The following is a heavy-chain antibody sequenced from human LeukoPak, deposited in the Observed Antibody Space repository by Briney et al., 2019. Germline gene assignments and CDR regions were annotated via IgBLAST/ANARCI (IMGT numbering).Heavy chain of an antibody. CDR3: ARSSGRAEPFDL. CDR2: ISVYNGNT. D-gene: IGHD6-13*01. CDR1: GYTFTSYG. J-gene: IGHJ2*01. V-gene: IGHV1-18*01. Sequence: ASVKVSCKASGYTFTSYGISWVRQAPGQGLEWMGWISVYNGNTNYAQKLQGRVTITTDTSTSTAYMELRSLRSDDTAVYYCARSSGRAEPFDLWGRGTLVTVSS.